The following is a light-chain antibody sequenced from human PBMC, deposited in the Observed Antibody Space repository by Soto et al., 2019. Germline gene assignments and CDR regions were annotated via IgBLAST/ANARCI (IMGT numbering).Light chain of an antibody. CDR1: QSVSSSY. CDR3: QQYHTWPIT. V-gene: IGKV3-15*01. Sequence: EIVLTHSPGTLSLSPGERATLSCSASQSVSSSYLAWYQQKPGQAPRLLISGASTGATGIPARFSGSGSGTEFTLTISSLQSEDCAIYYCQQYHTWPITFGGGTKVDIK. CDR2: GAS. J-gene: IGKJ4*01.